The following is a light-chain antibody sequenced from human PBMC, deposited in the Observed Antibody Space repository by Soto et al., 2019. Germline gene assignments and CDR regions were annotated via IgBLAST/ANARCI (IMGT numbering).Light chain of an antibody. CDR2: EVS. J-gene: IGLJ3*02. Sequence: SVLTQPASVSGSPGQSITISCTGTSRDVGGYNYVSWYQQHPGKAPKLMIYEVSNRPSGVSNRFSGSKSGNTASLTISGLQAEDEADYYCSSYTSSSTWVFGGGTKLTVL. CDR1: SRDVGGYNY. V-gene: IGLV2-14*01. CDR3: SSYTSSSTWV.